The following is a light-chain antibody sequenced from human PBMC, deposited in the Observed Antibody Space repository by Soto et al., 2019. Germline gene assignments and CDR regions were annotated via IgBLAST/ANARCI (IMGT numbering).Light chain of an antibody. CDR1: QGVGSN. V-gene: IGKV3-15*01. CDR2: GAS. J-gene: IGKJ1*01. CDR3: QQYNKWPLT. Sequence: EVVMTQSPATLSVSPGDGAALSCRASQGVGSNLAWYQQKPGQAPRLLVYGASTRASGVPARFSGSRSRTEFTLTIRSLGSEDFAVYYCQQYNKWPLTFGQGTKVEIK.